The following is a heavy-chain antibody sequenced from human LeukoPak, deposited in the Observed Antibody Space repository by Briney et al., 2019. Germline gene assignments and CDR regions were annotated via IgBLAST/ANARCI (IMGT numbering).Heavy chain of an antibody. V-gene: IGHV3-21*01. D-gene: IGHD3-22*01. CDR2: ISSSSSYK. Sequence: PGGSLRLSCVASGFTFSSYSINWVRQAPGKGLEWVSSISSSSSYKYYADSVKGRFTISRDNAKNSLYLQMNSLRVEDTAVYYCARDYYDRSGYYGDDYWGQGTLVTVSS. CDR1: GFTFSSYS. CDR3: ARDYYDRSGYYGDDY. J-gene: IGHJ4*02.